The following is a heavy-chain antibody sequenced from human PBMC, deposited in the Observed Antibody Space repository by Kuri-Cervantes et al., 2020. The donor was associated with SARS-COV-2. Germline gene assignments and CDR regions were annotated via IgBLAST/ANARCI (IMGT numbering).Heavy chain of an antibody. Sequence: SVKVSCKASGYTFTGYYMHWVRQAPGQGLEWMGWINPNSGGTNYAQKFQGRVTMTRDTSISTAYMELSRLRSDDTAVYYCARDLWSVVRGVIARWFDPWGQGTLVTVSS. CDR1: GYTFTGYY. CDR3: ARDLWSVVRGVIARWFDP. CDR2: INPNSGGT. D-gene: IGHD3-10*01. V-gene: IGHV1-2*02. J-gene: IGHJ5*02.